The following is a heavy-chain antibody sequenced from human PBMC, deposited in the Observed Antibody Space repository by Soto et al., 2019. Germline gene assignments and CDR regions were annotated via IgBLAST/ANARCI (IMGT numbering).Heavy chain of an antibody. J-gene: IGHJ4*02. V-gene: IGHV3-15*07. CDR1: GFTFSNAW. CDR3: ILDGDWPNEDY. Sequence: EVQLVESGGGLVKPGGSLRLSCAASGFTFSNAWMNWVRQAPGKGLEWVGRIKSKTDGGTTDYAAPVKGRFTISKDDSKNTLNLQMNSQKTEDTAVYYCILDGDWPNEDYWGQGTLVTVSS. CDR2: IKSKTDGGTT. D-gene: IGHD4-17*01.